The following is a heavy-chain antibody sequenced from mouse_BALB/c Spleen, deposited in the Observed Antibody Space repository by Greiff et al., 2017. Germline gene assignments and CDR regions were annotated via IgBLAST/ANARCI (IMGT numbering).Heavy chain of an antibody. V-gene: IGHV1-7*01. CDR3: ARPDDYDAGFAY. CDR1: GYTFTSYW. CDR2: INPSTGYT. J-gene: IGHJ3*01. Sequence: VQRVESGAELAKPGASVKMSCKASGYTFTSYWMHWVKQRPGQGLEWIGYINPSTGYTEYNQKFKDKATLTADKSSSTAYMQLSSLTSEDSAVYYCARPDDYDAGFAYWGQGTLVTVSA. D-gene: IGHD2-4*01.